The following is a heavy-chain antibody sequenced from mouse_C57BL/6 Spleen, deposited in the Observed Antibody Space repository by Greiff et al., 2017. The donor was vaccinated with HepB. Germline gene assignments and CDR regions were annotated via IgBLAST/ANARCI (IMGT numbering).Heavy chain of an antibody. CDR2: IYPGSGNT. D-gene: IGHD2-5*01. Sequence: QVQLKESGAELVRPGASVKLSCKASGYTFTDYYINWVKQRPGQGLEWIARIYPGSGNTYYNEKFKGKATLTAEKSSSTAYMQLSSLTSEDSAVYFCAIYSNLLYWYFDVWGTGTTVTVSS. J-gene: IGHJ1*03. CDR3: AIYSNLLYWYFDV. CDR1: GYTFTDYY. V-gene: IGHV1-76*01.